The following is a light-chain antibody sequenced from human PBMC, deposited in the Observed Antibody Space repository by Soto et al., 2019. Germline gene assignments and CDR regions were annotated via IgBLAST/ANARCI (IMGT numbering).Light chain of an antibody. CDR2: DAS. J-gene: IGKJ1*01. CDR1: QGISSH. V-gene: IGKV1-9*01. Sequence: DIQLTQSPSFLSASVGDRVTITCRASQGISSHLAWYQQKPGKAPKLLIYDASTLQSEAPSRFSGSGSGTEFTLTISNLLPEDFATYHCQQLKSFPLNFGQGTKVDIK. CDR3: QQLKSFPLN.